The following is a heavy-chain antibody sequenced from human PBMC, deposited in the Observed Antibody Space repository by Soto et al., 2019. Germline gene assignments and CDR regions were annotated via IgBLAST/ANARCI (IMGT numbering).Heavy chain of an antibody. CDR1: GGSISSSNW. D-gene: IGHD2-21*01. CDR2: IYHSGST. V-gene: IGHV4-4*02. Sequence: PSETLSLTCAVSGGSISSSNWWSWVRQPPGKGLEWIGEIYHSGSTNYSPSFQGQVTSPADKSISTAYLQWSSLKASDTAMYYCARLANIFDFDNWGHGTLVTVSS. CDR3: ARLANIFDFDN. J-gene: IGHJ4*01.